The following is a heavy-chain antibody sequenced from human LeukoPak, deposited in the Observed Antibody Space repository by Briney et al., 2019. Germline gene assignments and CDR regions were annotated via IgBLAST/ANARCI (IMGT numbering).Heavy chain of an antibody. D-gene: IGHD6-19*01. J-gene: IGHJ6*03. CDR2: IYHSGST. Sequence: PSETLSLTCTVSGYSISSGYYWGWIRQPPGKGLEWIGRIYHSGSTYYNPSLKSRVTISVDTSKNQFSLKLSSVTAADTAVYYCARDRTPVAGYYYYYYMDVWGKGTTVTVSS. CDR3: ARDRTPVAGYYYYYYMDV. CDR1: GYSISSGYY. V-gene: IGHV4-38-2*02.